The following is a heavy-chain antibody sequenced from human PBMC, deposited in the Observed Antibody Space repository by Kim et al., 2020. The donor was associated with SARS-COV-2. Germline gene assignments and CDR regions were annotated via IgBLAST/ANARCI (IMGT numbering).Heavy chain of an antibody. CDR3: AVAPPPHDYGDYGDAFDI. Sequence: SVKVSCKASGGTFSSYAISWVRQAPGQGLEWMGGIIPIFGTANYAQKFQGRVTITADESTSTAYMELSSLRSEDTAVYYCAVAPPPHDYGDYGDAFDIWGQGTMVTVSS. J-gene: IGHJ3*02. D-gene: IGHD4-17*01. V-gene: IGHV1-69*13. CDR2: IIPIFGTA. CDR1: GGTFSSYA.